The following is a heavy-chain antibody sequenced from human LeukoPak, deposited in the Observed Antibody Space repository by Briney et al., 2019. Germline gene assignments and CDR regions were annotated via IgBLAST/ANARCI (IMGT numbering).Heavy chain of an antibody. Sequence: ASVKVSCKASGYTFTSYYMHWVRQAPGQGLEWMGWINPNSGGTNYAQKFQGRVTMTRDTSISTAYMELSRLRSDDTAVYYCARVRAGDSSGWYYFDYWGQGTLVTVSS. CDR3: ARVRAGDSSGWYYFDY. V-gene: IGHV1-2*02. D-gene: IGHD6-19*01. CDR2: INPNSGGT. J-gene: IGHJ4*02. CDR1: GYTFTSYY.